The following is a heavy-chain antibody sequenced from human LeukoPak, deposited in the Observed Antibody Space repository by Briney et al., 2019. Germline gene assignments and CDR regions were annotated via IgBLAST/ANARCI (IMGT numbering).Heavy chain of an antibody. CDR3: ARHVRGWYTSDYYYMDV. D-gene: IGHD6-25*01. CDR1: GYTFTSYG. Sequence: ASVKVSCKASGYTFTSYGISWVRQAPGQGLEWMGWISAYNGNTNYAQKLQGRVTMTTDTSTSTAYMELRSLRSDDTAVYYCARHVRGWYTSDYYYMDVWGKGTTVTVSS. CDR2: ISAYNGNT. V-gene: IGHV1-18*01. J-gene: IGHJ6*03.